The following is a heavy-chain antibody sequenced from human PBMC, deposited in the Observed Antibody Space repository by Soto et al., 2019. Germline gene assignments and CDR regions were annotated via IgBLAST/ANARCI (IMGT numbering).Heavy chain of an antibody. CDR2: ISYDGSNK. V-gene: IGHV3-30*18. Sequence: PGGSLRLSCAASGFTFSSYGMHWVRQAPGKGLEWVAVISYDGSNKYYADSVKGRFTISRDNSKNTLYLQMNSLRAEDTAVYYCAKRSGNYYYYCMDVWGQGTTLTVSS. D-gene: IGHD3-10*01. CDR3: AKRSGNYYYYCMDV. CDR1: GFTFSSYG. J-gene: IGHJ6*02.